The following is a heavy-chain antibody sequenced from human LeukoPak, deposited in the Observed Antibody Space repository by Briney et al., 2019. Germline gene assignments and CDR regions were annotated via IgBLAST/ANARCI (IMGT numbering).Heavy chain of an antibody. CDR1: GFTFSNAW. D-gene: IGHD6-13*01. V-gene: IGHV3-15*01. Sequence: GGSLRLSCAASGFTFSNAWMSWVRQAPGKGLEWVGRIKSKTDGCTTDYAAPVKGRFTISRDDSKNTLYLQMNSLKTEDTAVYYCTTRVAAAGVGYWGQGTLVTVSS. CDR2: IKSKTDGCTT. CDR3: TTRVAAAGVGY. J-gene: IGHJ4*02.